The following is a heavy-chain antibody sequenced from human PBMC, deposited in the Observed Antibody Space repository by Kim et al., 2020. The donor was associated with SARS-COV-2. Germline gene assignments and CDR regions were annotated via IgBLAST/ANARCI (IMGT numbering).Heavy chain of an antibody. CDR2: ITGTSSTK. D-gene: IGHD3-10*01. J-gene: IGHJ6*02. Sequence: GGSLRLSCAASGFIFGSYTMNWVRQAPGKGLEWLSYITGTSSTKYYADSVKGRFTISRDNAKDSLYLQMNSLRDEDTAVYYCARKGGYSSGYGMDVWGPGTTVTVSS. CDR1: GFIFGSYT. V-gene: IGHV3-48*02. CDR3: ARKGGYSSGYGMDV.